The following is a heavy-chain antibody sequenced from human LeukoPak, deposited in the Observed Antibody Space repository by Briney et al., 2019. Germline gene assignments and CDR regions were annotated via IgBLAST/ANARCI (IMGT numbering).Heavy chain of an antibody. J-gene: IGHJ3*02. CDR3: AREATGAFDI. CDR1: GGTFSSYA. CDR2: IIPIFGTA. Sequence: SVKVSCKASGGTFSSYAISWVRQAPGQGLEWMGGIIPIFGTANYAQKFQGRVTITADESTSTAYMELSSLRSEDTAVYHCAREATGAFDIWGQGTMVTVSS. V-gene: IGHV1-69*13.